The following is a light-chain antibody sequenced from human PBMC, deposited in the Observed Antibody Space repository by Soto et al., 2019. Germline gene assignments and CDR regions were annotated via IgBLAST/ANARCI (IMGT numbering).Light chain of an antibody. CDR1: SGSIASGY. Sequence: NFMLTQPHSVSESPGKTVTISCTGSSGSIASGYVQWYQQRPGSAPTTLIYEDNRRPAGVPDRFSGSIDSSSNSASLTISELRPEDEADYYCQSSDGNNMVFGGGTKLTVL. CDR2: EDN. J-gene: IGLJ2*01. CDR3: QSSDGNNMV. V-gene: IGLV6-57*02.